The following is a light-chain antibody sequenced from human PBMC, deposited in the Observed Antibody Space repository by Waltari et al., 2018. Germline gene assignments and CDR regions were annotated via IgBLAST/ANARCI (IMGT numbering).Light chain of an antibody. J-gene: IGKJ1*01. CDR1: QSLFSISNEKNY. CDR2: WAS. Sequence: EIVMTQSLDSLAVSLGERATLICKSRQSLFSISNEKNYLAWYQQKSGQPPKLLIYWASTRESGVPDRFSGSGSGTDFTLTITSLQAEDVAVYYCQQYYSRRTFGQGTKVEIK. V-gene: IGKV4-1*01. CDR3: QQYYSRRT.